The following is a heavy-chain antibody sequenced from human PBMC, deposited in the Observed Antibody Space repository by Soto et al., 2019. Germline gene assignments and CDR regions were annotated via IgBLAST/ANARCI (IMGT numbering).Heavy chain of an antibody. CDR1: GGSVSSDSYY. V-gene: IGHV4-61*01. CDR3: ARGLGSWSSYFDF. J-gene: IGHJ4*02. Sequence: QVQLQESGPGLVKPSETLSLTCTVSGGSVSSDSYYWSWIRQPPGKGLEWFGYIYHSGSTNYNPSLNSRVTMSVDTSKNQSSLKLSSVTAADTAVYYCARGLGSWSSYFDFWGPGTLVTVSS. D-gene: IGHD6-13*01. CDR2: IYHSGST.